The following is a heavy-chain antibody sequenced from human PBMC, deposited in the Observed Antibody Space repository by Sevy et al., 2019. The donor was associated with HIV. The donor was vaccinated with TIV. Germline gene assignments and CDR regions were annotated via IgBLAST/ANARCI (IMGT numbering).Heavy chain of an antibody. V-gene: IGHV3-23*01. CDR1: GFTFSSYA. J-gene: IGHJ3*02. CDR2: ISGSGGST. D-gene: IGHD3-22*01. CDR3: AKEETYYYDSSGYYVPRDAFDI. Sequence: GGSLRLSCAASGFTFSSYAMSWVRQAPGKGLEWVSAISGSGGSTYYADSVKGRFTISRDNSKNTLYLQMNSLRAEDTAVYYCAKEETYYYDSSGYYVPRDAFDIWGQGTMVTVSS.